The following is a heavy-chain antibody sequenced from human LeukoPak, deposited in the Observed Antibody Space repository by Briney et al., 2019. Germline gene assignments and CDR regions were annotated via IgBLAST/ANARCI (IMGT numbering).Heavy chain of an antibody. V-gene: IGHV1-18*01. CDR1: GYTFTSYG. J-gene: IGHJ4*02. CDR3: TRDLGQWLLQGIFFDY. D-gene: IGHD5-12*01. CDR2: ISAYSTYNGNT. Sequence: VSVKVSCKASGYTFTSYGISWVRQAPGQGLEWMGWISAYSTYNGNTNYAQKFQGRVTMTTDTSTSTAYMELRSLRSDDTAVYYCTRDLGQWLLQGIFFDYWGQGTLVTVSS.